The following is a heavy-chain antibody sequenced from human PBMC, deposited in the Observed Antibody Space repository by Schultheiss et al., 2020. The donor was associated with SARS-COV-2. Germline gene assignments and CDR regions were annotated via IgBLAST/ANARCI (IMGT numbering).Heavy chain of an antibody. D-gene: IGHD4-17*01. CDR3: ARRFDFGDRAFDY. CDR2: INPNSGGT. J-gene: IGHJ4*02. V-gene: IGHV1-18*01. CDR1: GYTFTSYG. Sequence: ASVKVSCKASGYTFTSYGISWVRQAPGQGLEWMGRINPNSGGTNYAQKLQGRVTMTTDTSTSTAYMELRSLRSDDTAVYYCARRFDFGDRAFDYWGQGTLVTVSS.